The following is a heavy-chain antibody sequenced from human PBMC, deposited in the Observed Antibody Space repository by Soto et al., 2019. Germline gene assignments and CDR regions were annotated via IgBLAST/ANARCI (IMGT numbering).Heavy chain of an antibody. CDR1: GGSISSYY. V-gene: IGHV4-59*01. CDR3: ARLLSSRGWYRSTQPFAY. CDR2: IYYSGST. D-gene: IGHD6-19*01. J-gene: IGHJ4*02. Sequence: NPSETLSLTCTVSGGSISSYYWSWIRQPPGKGLEWIGYIYYSGSTNYNPSLKSRVTISVDTSKNQFSLKLSSVTAADTAVYYCARLLSSRGWYRSTQPFAYWGRGTLATVSS.